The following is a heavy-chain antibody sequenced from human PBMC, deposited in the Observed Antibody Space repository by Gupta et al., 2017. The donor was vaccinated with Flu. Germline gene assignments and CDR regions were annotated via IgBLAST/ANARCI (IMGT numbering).Heavy chain of an antibody. V-gene: IGHV3-30*18. D-gene: IGHD5-24*01. CDR1: GISFSNYG. J-gene: IGHJ6*04. Sequence: QERVVESGGGVVPPGGSRRLSCAASGISFSNYGMHWVRQAPGKGLEEVAVISHGGINYYHTDSVKGRFTISRDNSRNTLYLQMSSLRSEDTAVYYCAKDWRWNNNNFGMNVWGEGTTVTVSS. CDR2: ISHGGINY. CDR3: AKDWRWNNNNFGMNV.